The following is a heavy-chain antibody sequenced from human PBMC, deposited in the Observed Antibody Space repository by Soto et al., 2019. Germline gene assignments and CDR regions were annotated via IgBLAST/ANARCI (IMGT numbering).Heavy chain of an antibody. D-gene: IGHD2-15*01. J-gene: IGHJ4*02. Sequence: ASVKVSCKASGYTFTSYYMHWVRQAPGQGLEWMGIINPSGGSTSYAQKFQGRVTMTRDTSTSTVYMELSSLRSEDTAVYYCARVYCSDGSCYSIDYWGQGTLVTVSS. CDR2: INPSGGST. CDR3: ARVYCSDGSCYSIDY. CDR1: GYTFTSYY. V-gene: IGHV1-46*03.